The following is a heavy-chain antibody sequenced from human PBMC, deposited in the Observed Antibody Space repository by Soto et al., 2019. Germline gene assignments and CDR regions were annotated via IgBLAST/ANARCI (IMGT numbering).Heavy chain of an antibody. CDR2: INPNSGGT. J-gene: IGHJ6*02. D-gene: IGHD2-2*02. V-gene: IGHV1-2*02. CDR1: GGTFSTYY. Sequence: GASVKVSCKASGGTFSTYYMHWVRQAPGQGLEWMGWINPNSGGTNYAQKFQGRVTVTRDTPTSTAYMELSRLTSDDTAVYYCARSLTEGYCTITGCYTRPLYGMDVWGQGTTVTVSS. CDR3: ARSLTEGYCTITGCYTRPLYGMDV.